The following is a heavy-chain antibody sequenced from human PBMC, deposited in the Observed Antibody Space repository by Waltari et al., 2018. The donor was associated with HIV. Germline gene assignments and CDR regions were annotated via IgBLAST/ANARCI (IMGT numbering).Heavy chain of an antibody. D-gene: IGHD2-2*01. V-gene: IGHV3-30-3*01. CDR2: ISYDGSNK. J-gene: IGHJ4*02. Sequence: TFSNYAMHWVRQAPGKGLEWVAVISYDGSNKYYADSVKGRFTISRDNSKNTLYLQMNSLRAEDTAVYYCARDPQYCSSTSCSYYFDYWGQGTLVTVSS. CDR1: TFSNYA. CDR3: ARDPQYCSSTSCSYYFDY.